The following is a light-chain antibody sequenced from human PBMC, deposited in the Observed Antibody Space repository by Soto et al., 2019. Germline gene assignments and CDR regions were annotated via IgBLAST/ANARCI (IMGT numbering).Light chain of an antibody. CDR3: QRYNSYPYT. Sequence: DIQMTQSPSTLSSSVGDRVTITCRASQSISDWLAWYQQKPGKAPNLLIYKASCFESGVPSRFSGSGSGTEFTLTISSLQPYDFATCYCQRYNSYPYTFGQGTKLEIK. V-gene: IGKV1-5*03. CDR1: QSISDW. CDR2: KAS. J-gene: IGKJ2*01.